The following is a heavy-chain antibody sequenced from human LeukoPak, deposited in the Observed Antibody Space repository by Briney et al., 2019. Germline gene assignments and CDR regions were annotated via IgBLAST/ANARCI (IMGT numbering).Heavy chain of an antibody. V-gene: IGHV3-30*02. J-gene: IGHJ4*02. CDR1: GFTFTRYG. CDR3: AKDLWKRWFGELLTFDY. D-gene: IGHD3-10*01. CDR2: VRYDGSEK. Sequence: QAGGSLRLSCAASGFTFTRYGMHWVRQAPGKGLEWVAFVRYDGSEKYYADSVKGRFTISRDDSRNTVFLQMNSLTAEDTAVYYCAKDLWKRWFGELLTFDYWGQGTLVTVSS.